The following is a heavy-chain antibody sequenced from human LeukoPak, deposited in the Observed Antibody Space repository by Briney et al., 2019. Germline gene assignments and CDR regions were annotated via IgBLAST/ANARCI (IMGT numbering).Heavy chain of an antibody. D-gene: IGHD2-2*01. CDR2: FDPEDGET. CDR1: GYTLTELS. CDR3: AKVVGSSVPPHYYYGMDV. J-gene: IGHJ6*02. Sequence: GASVRVSCKVSGYTLTELSMHWVRQAPGKGLEWMGGFDPEDGETIYAQKFQGRVTMTEDTSTDTAYMELSSLRSEETAVYYCAKVVGSSVPPHYYYGMDVWGQGTTVTVSS. V-gene: IGHV1-24*01.